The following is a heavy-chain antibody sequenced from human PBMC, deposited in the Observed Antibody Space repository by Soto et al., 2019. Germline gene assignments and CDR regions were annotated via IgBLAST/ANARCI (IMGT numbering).Heavy chain of an antibody. CDR2: ISSDGSNK. Sequence: QVQLVESGGGVVQPGRSLRLSCAASEFSFSSYSMHWVRQAPGKGLEWVAVISSDGSNKYYADSVKGRFTISRDNSRNTLYLQMNSLRAEDTAVYYCARGRYFDTRAEYSQHWGQGTLVTVSS. CDR3: ARGRYFDTRAEYSQH. V-gene: IGHV3-30-3*01. CDR1: EFSFSSYS. D-gene: IGHD3-22*01. J-gene: IGHJ1*01.